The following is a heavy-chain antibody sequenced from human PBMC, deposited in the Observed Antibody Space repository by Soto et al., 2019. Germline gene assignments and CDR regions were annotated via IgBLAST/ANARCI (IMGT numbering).Heavy chain of an antibody. J-gene: IGHJ4*02. Sequence: PGGSLRLSCAASGFTFSSYAMSWVRQAPGKGLEWVSAISGSGGSTYYADSVKGRFTISRDNSKNTLYLQMNSLRAEDTAVYYCAKDRAYSGSLGHFDYWGQGTLVTVSS. CDR1: GFTFSSYA. V-gene: IGHV3-23*01. CDR2: ISGSGGST. D-gene: IGHD1-26*01. CDR3: AKDRAYSGSLGHFDY.